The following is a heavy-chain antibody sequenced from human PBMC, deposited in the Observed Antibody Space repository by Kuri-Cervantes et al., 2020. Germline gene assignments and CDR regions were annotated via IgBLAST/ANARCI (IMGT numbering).Heavy chain of an antibody. CDR3: ARARGRRRGYSYGSDY. D-gene: IGHD5-18*01. J-gene: IGHJ4*02. CDR1: GDSISTSSYY. CDR2: IYNSGYT. V-gene: IGHV4-39*01. Sequence: SETLSLTCTVSGDSISTSSYYWGWVRQPPGKGLEWIGTIYNSGYTSYNPSLKSRVTISVDTSKNQFSLNLISVTAADTAVYYCARARGRRRGYSYGSDYWGQGTLVTVSS.